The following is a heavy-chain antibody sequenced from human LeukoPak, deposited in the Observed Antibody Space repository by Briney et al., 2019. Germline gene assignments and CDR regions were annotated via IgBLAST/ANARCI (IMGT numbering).Heavy chain of an antibody. D-gene: IGHD7-27*01. CDR3: ASRKLGNDY. J-gene: IGHJ4*02. Sequence: SETLSLTCTVSGGSISSSSYYWGWIRQPPGKGLEWIGSIYYSGSTYYNPSLKSRVTISADTSQNQFSLKLSSVTAADTAVYYCASRKLGNDYWGQGTLVTVSS. CDR2: IYYSGST. V-gene: IGHV4-39*07. CDR1: GGSISSSSYY.